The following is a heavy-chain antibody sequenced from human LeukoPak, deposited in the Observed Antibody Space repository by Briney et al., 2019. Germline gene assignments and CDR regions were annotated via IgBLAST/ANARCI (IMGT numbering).Heavy chain of an antibody. V-gene: IGHV3-7*01. CDR1: GITFSNSW. Sequence: PGGSLRLSCTTSGITFSNSWMSWVRQAPGKGLEWVANIKKDGSEKHYVDSVKGRFTISRDNAKNSVYLQMSSLRAEDTAVYYCARYDFWSGYQFDYWGQGTLVTVSS. J-gene: IGHJ4*02. CDR2: IKKDGSEK. CDR3: ARYDFWSGYQFDY. D-gene: IGHD3-3*01.